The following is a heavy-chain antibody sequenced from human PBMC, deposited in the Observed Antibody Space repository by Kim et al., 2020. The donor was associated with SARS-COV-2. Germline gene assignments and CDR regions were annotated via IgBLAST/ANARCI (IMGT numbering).Heavy chain of an antibody. J-gene: IGHJ4*02. CDR3: AKGPYGSGTYYSDY. Sequence: AHSVKGRFTSSRDNSKSTLYLQMNSLRAEDTAVYYCAKGPYGSGTYYSDYWGQGTLVTVSS. D-gene: IGHD3-10*01. V-gene: IGHV3-23*03.